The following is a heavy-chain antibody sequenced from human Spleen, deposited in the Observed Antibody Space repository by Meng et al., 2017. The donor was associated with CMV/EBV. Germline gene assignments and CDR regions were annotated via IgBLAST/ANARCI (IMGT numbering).Heavy chain of an antibody. V-gene: IGHV3-9*01. CDR3: AKDMEGYSYSDGDYYYYGMDV. CDR1: GFTFDDYA. D-gene: IGHD5-18*01. Sequence: GGSLRLSCAASGFTFDDYAMHWVRQAPGKGLEWVSGISWNSGSIGYADSVKGRFTISRDNAKNSLYLQMNSLRAEDTALYYCAKDMEGYSYSDGDYYYYGMDVWGQGTTVTVSS. J-gene: IGHJ6*02. CDR2: ISWNSGSI.